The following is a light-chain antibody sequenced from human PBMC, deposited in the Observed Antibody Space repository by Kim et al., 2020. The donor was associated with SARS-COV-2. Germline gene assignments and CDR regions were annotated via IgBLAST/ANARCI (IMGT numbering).Light chain of an antibody. J-gene: IGKJ4*01. CDR3: KQRDSWPLT. Sequence: EIVLTQSPATLSLSPGERATLSCRASQSISSYLAWYQQKPGQAPRLLIHDATNRATGIPARFSGSGSGTDFTLTISSLEPEDFAVYYCKQRDSWPLTFGGGTKVDIK. CDR2: DAT. CDR1: QSISSY. V-gene: IGKV3-11*01.